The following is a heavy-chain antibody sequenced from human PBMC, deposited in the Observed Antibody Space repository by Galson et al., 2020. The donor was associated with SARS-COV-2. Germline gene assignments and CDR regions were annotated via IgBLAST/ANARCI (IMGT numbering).Heavy chain of an antibody. J-gene: IGHJ4*02. Sequence: SETLSLTCTVSGGSISSGGYYWSWIRQHPGKGLEWIGYIYYSGSTYYNPSLKSLVTISVDTSKNQFSLKLSSVTAADTAVYYCARALIAARPNQAGHFDYWGQGTLVTVSS. CDR3: ARALIAARPNQAGHFDY. CDR1: GGSISSGGYY. CDR2: IYYSGST. V-gene: IGHV4-31*01. D-gene: IGHD6-6*01.